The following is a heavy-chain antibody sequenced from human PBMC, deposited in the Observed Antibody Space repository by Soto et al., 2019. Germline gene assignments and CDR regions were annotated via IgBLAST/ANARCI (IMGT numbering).Heavy chain of an antibody. CDR3: ARDDDGAGSTLSHFFY. J-gene: IGHJ4*02. Sequence: ASVKVSCTASGYSFTNYGISWVRQAPGQGLEWMGWISGHNGNTNYAQRLQGRVTMTTDTSTSTAYMELRSLRSDDAAVYYCARDDDGAGSTLSHFFYWGQGTLVTVDS. CDR1: GYSFTNYG. CDR2: ISGHNGNT. D-gene: IGHD3-10*01. V-gene: IGHV1-18*01.